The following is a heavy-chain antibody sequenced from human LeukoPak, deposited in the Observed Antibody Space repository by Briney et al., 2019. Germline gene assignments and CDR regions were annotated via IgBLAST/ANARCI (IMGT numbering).Heavy chain of an antibody. V-gene: IGHV2-5*02. CDR2: IYWDDDK. Sequence: SGPTLVKSTETLTLTCTSSGFSLSTGGVGVGWIRQSPGKALEWLALIYWDDDKRYRPSLKSRVTITKDTSKNQVVLIMINLDPVDTATYYCAHRRGGYNWNHGDFDYWGQGTLVTVSS. J-gene: IGHJ4*02. CDR3: AHRRGGYNWNHGDFDY. CDR1: GFSLSTGGVG. D-gene: IGHD1-14*01.